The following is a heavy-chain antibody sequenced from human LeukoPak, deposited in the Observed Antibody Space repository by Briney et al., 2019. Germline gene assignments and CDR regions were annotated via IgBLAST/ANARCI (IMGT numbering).Heavy chain of an antibody. D-gene: IGHD5-12*01. CDR3: ARDKEGIGYHSDPYYYYMDV. CDR1: GGTFSSYG. CDR2: IIPIFGTA. V-gene: IGHV1-69*01. J-gene: IGHJ6*03. Sequence: ASVKVSCKASGGTFSSYGISWVRQAPRQGLEWVGGIIPIFGTANYAQKFQGRVTITADESTSTAYMELSSLRPEDTAVYYCARDKEGIGYHSDPYYYYMDVWGKGTTVTVSS.